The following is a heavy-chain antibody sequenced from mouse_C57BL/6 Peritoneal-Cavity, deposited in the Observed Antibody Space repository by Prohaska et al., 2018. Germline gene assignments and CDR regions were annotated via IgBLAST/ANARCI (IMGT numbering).Heavy chain of an antibody. D-gene: IGHD1-1*01. CDR2: IWRGGST. Sequence: SPGKGLEWLGEIWRGGSTDYNATFMSRLSITNDNSKSQVFFKMNSLQADDTAIYYCAKKGYYEYFDVWGTGTTVTVSS. J-gene: IGHJ1*03. V-gene: IGHV2-5*01. CDR3: AKKGYYEYFDV.